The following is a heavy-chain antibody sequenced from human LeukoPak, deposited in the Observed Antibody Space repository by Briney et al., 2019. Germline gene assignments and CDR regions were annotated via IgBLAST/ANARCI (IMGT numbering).Heavy chain of an antibody. CDR3: ASISVGYCSGGSCYSFQGPFDY. J-gene: IGHJ4*02. V-gene: IGHV4-39*07. CDR1: GGSISSSSYY. CDR2: IYHSGST. Sequence: PSETLSLTCTVSGGSISSSSYYWGWIRQPPGKGLEWIGSIYHSGSTYYNPSLKSRVTISVDTSKNQFSLKLSSVTAADTAVYYCASISVGYCSGGSCYSFQGPFDYWGQGTLVTVSS. D-gene: IGHD2-15*01.